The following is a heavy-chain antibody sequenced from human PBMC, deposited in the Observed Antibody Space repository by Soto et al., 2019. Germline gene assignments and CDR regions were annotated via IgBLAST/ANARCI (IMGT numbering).Heavy chain of an antibody. J-gene: IGHJ6*02. Sequence: SVKVSCKASGGTFSSYAISWVRQAPGQGLEWMGGIIPIFGTANYAQKFQGRATITADESTSTAYMELSSLRSEDTAVYYCASEWSSGYYYDYYYYGMDVWGQGTTVTVSS. V-gene: IGHV1-69*13. CDR2: IIPIFGTA. D-gene: IGHD3-22*01. CDR3: ASEWSSGYYYDYYYYGMDV. CDR1: GGTFSSYA.